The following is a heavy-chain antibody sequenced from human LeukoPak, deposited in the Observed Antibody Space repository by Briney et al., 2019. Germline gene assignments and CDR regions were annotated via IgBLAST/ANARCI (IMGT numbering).Heavy chain of an antibody. CDR3: AKDSGWFRFDH. CDR2: IKPDGSEQ. V-gene: IGHV3-7*05. CDR1: GFTFTDYW. D-gene: IGHD6-13*01. Sequence: GGSLRLSRAASGFTFTDYWMTWVRQAPGKGLEWVAHIKPDGSEQNYIDSVKGRFTISRDNAKNSLYLQMNSLRADDTAVYYCAKDSGWFRFDHWGQGTLVTVSP. J-gene: IGHJ4*02.